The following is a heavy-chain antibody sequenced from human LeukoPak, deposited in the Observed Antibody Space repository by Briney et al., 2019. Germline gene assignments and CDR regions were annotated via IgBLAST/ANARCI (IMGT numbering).Heavy chain of an antibody. V-gene: IGHV3-30*18. J-gene: IGHJ4*02. CDR2: ISFDGRNT. D-gene: IGHD5-12*01. CDR1: GFTFGSYV. CDR3: AKGGVATVDYLDY. Sequence: GGSLRLSCAASGFTFGSYVMHWVRQAPGKGLEWVAVISFDGRNTYYADSVKGRFTISRDDSKNTLYLQMNSLRADDTAVYYCAKGGVATVDYLDYWGQGTLVTVSS.